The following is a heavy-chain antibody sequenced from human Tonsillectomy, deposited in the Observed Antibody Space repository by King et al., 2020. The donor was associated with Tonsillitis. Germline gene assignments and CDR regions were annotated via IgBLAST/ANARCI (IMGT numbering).Heavy chain of an antibody. Sequence: VQLVESGGGLVQPGRSLRLSCTASGFTFGDYAMSWVRQAPGKGLEWVGFIRSKAHGGTTDYAESVKGRFTIARDDSKSIAYLQMNSLKTEATAVYYCTREGDSGWYYFDYWGQGTLVTVSS. V-gene: IGHV3-49*04. CDR2: IRSKAHGGTT. CDR1: GFTFGDYA. D-gene: IGHD6-19*01. CDR3: TREGDSGWYYFDY. J-gene: IGHJ4*02.